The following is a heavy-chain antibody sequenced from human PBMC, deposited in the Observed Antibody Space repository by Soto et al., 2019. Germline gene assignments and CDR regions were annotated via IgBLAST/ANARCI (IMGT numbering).Heavy chain of an antibody. D-gene: IGHD1-1*01. CDR2: IYYSGST. J-gene: IGHJ4*02. CDR1: GGSISSYY. CDR3: ARGGNDAYFDY. V-gene: IGHV4-59*01. Sequence: PSETLSLTCTVSGGSISSYYWSWIRQPPGKGLEWIGYIYYSGSTNYNPSLKSRVTISVDTSKNQFSLKLSSVTAADTAVYYCARGGNDAYFDYWGQGTLVTVSS.